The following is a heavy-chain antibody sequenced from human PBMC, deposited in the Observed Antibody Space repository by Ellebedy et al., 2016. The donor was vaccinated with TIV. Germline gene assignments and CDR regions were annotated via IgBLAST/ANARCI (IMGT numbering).Heavy chain of an antibody. CDR3: ARRGMDV. V-gene: IGHV1-2*02. CDR2: INPNSGGT. J-gene: IGHJ6*02. CDR1: GGTFSSYA. Sequence: ASVKVSCKASGGTFSSYAISWVRQAPGQGLEWMGWINPNSGGTNYAQKFQGRVTMTRDTSISTAYMELSRLRSDDTAVYYCARRGMDVWGQGTTVTVSS.